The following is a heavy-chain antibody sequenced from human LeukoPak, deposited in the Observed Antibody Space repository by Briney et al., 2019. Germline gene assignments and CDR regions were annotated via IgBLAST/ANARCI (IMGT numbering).Heavy chain of an antibody. J-gene: IGHJ5*02. CDR2: TYYRSRWYN. CDR3: ARGYCTGDNCPNWFDP. D-gene: IGHD2-8*02. Sequence: SQTLSLTCAISGDSVSSNSVTWNWIRQSPSRGLEWLGRTYYRSRWYNDYAVSVKGRITINPDTSKNRFSLQLNSVTPEDTAVYYCARGYCTGDNCPNWFDPWGQGTLVTVSS. V-gene: IGHV6-1*01. CDR1: GDSVSSNSVT.